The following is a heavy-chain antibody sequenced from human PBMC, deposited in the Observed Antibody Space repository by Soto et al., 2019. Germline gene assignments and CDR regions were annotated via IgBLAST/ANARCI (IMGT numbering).Heavy chain of an antibody. CDR3: ARGEGGEMATIDY. V-gene: IGHV3-33*01. J-gene: IGHJ4*02. CDR2: IWYDGSNK. Sequence: QVQLVESGGGVVQPGRSLRLSCAASGFTFSTYGIHWVRQAPGKGLEWVAVIWYDGSNKYYADSVKGRFTISRDNSKNTLYRQMNSLRDEDTAVYYCARGEGGEMATIDYWGQGTLVTVSS. CDR1: GFTFSTYG. D-gene: IGHD5-12*01.